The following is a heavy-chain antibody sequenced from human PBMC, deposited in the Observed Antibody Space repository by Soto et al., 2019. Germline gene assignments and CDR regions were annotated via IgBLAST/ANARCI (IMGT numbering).Heavy chain of an antibody. CDR2: IYYSGST. Sequence: QVQLQESGPGLVKPSQTLSLTCTVSGGSISSGGYYWSWIRQHPGKGLEWIGYIYYSGSTYYNPSLKSRVTISVDTSKNQFALKLSSVTAANTAVYYCAREKNRHWFDPWGQGTLVTVSS. V-gene: IGHV4-31*03. CDR3: AREKNRHWFDP. J-gene: IGHJ5*02. CDR1: GGSISSGGYY.